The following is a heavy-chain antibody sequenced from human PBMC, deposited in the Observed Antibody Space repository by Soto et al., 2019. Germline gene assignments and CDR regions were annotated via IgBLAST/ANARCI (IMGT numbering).Heavy chain of an antibody. D-gene: IGHD6-19*01. CDR2: IYYSGST. J-gene: IGHJ5*02. CDR1: GGSMSGYY. Sequence: SETLSLTCTVSGGSMSGYYWSWIRQPPGKGLEWIGCIYYSGSTNYNPSLKSRVTMSVDTSKSQFSLNLNSVTAADTAVYYCGRHSLYSSGSWFDPWGQGTLVTVSS. CDR3: GRHSLYSSGSWFDP. V-gene: IGHV4-59*08.